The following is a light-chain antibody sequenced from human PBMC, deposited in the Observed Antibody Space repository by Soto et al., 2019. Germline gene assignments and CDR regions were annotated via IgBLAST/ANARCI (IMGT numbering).Light chain of an antibody. CDR1: QTISSF. J-gene: IGKJ2*01. CDR2: ATS. CDR3: QQSYSTPYT. Sequence: DIQMTQSPSFLSASLGDRVTITCRASQTISSFLYWYQQRPGKAPKLLIYATSNLHSGVPSRFSGAGSGTDFTLTINSLQPEDLATYYCQQSYSTPYTFGQGTKL. V-gene: IGKV1-39*01.